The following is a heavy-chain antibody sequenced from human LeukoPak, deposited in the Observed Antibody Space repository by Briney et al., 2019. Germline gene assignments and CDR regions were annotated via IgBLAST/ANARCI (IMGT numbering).Heavy chain of an antibody. CDR3: AKVKVRGVIVSFLDS. V-gene: IGHV3-23*01. Sequence: GGTLRLSCAASGFTFSSYAMTWVRQAPGKGLEWVSAISGSGDSTYYADSVKGRFTISRDNSKNTLYLLMNSLRAEDTAVYYCAKVKVRGVIVSFLDSWGQGTLVTVSS. CDR1: GFTFSSYA. D-gene: IGHD3-10*01. J-gene: IGHJ4*02. CDR2: ISGSGDST.